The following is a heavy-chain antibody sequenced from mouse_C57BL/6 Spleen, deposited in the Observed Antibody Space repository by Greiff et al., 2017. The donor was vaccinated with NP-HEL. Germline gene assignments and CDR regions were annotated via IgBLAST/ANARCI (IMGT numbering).Heavy chain of an antibody. Sequence: VHVKQSGAELVKPGASVKLSCKASGYTFTEYTIHWVKQRSGQGLEWIGWFYPGSGSIKYNEKFKDKATLTADKSSSKVYMELSRLTSEDSAFYVCARHEDKGWWGYWGQGTTLTVSS. CDR1: GYTFTEYT. D-gene: IGHD1-1*02. J-gene: IGHJ2*01. V-gene: IGHV1-62-2*01. CDR2: FYPGSGSI. CDR3: ARHEDKGWWGY.